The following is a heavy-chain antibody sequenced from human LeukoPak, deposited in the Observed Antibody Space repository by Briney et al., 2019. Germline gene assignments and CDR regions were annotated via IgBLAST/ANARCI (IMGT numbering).Heavy chain of an antibody. D-gene: IGHD3-10*01. CDR1: GFTFSIYA. CDR3: ARGPRLLWFGEPLDY. CDR2: ISHDGSNR. V-gene: IGHV3-30*04. Sequence: GGSLRLSCAASGFTFSIYAMHWVRQAPGKGLEWVAIISHDGSNRYYADSVKGRFTISRDKSKNTLYLQMNSLRAEDTAVYYCARGPRLLWFGEPLDYWGQGTLVTVSS. J-gene: IGHJ4*02.